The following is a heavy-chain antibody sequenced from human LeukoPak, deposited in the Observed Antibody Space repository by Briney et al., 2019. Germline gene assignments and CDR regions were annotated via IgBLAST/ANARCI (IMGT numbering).Heavy chain of an antibody. V-gene: IGHV1-18*01. D-gene: IGHD3-9*01. CDR1: GYSFTSYG. CDR3: ARGGDLRYFDWLSEFDP. J-gene: IGHJ5*02. Sequence: ASVNVSCKASGYSFTSYGISWVRQAPGQGLEWMGWISAYIGNTNYAQKLQGRVTMTTDTSTSTAYMELRSLRSDYTAVYYCARGGDLRYFDWLSEFDPWGQGTLVTVSS. CDR2: ISAYIGNT.